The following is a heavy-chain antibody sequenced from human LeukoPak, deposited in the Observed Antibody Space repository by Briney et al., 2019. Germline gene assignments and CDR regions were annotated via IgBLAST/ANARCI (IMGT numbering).Heavy chain of an antibody. CDR3: ARDWWEPQFDY. J-gene: IGHJ4*02. Sequence: GGSLRLSCAASGFTFSSYWMSWVRQAPGKGLEWVANIKQDGSEKYYVDSVKGRYTISRDNAKNSLYLQMNSLRAEDTAVYYCARDWWEPQFDYWGQGTLVTVSS. CDR2: IKQDGSEK. CDR1: GFTFSSYW. V-gene: IGHV3-7*01. D-gene: IGHD1-26*01.